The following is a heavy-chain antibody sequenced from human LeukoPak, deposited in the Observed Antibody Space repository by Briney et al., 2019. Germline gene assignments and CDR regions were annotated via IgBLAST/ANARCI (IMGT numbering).Heavy chain of an antibody. D-gene: IGHD6-13*01. Sequence: PGGSLRLSCAASGFTFSSYAIHWVRQAPGKGLEWVAVISSDGSNKYYADSVKGRFTISRDNSKNTLYLQMNTLRAEETAVYYCAGPRLAGSSWSLMDVWGQGTTVTVSS. CDR1: GFTFSSYA. CDR2: ISSDGSNK. V-gene: IGHV3-30-3*01. J-gene: IGHJ6*02. CDR3: AGPRLAGSSWSLMDV.